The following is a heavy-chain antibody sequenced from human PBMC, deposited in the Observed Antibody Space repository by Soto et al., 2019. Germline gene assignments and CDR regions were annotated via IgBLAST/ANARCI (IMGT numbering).Heavy chain of an antibody. CDR1: GFTFSSYG. Sequence: GGSLRLSCAASGFTFSSYGMHWVRQAPGKGLEWVAVISYDGSNKYYADSVKGRFTISRDNSKNTLYLQMNSLRAEDTAVYYCAKEGSDYDILTGSGYYGMDVWGQGNTVTVSS. CDR3: AKEGSDYDILTGSGYYGMDV. CDR2: ISYDGSNK. V-gene: IGHV3-30*18. J-gene: IGHJ6*02. D-gene: IGHD3-9*01.